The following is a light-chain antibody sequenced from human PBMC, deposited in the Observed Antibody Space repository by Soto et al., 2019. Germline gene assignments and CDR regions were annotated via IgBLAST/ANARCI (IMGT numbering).Light chain of an antibody. V-gene: IGLV2-8*01. CDR1: SSDVGGYNY. Sequence: QSALTQPPSASGSPGQSVTISCTGTSSDVGGYNYVSWYQQHPGKAPKLMIYEVSKRPSGVPDRFSGSKSGNTASLTVSGLQAEDEDDYYCSSYAGSNNLVFGGGTNLTVL. CDR3: SSYAGSNNLV. J-gene: IGLJ2*01. CDR2: EVS.